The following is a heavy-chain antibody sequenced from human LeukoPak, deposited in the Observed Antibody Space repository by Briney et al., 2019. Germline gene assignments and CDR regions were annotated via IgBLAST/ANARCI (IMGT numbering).Heavy chain of an antibody. Sequence: GGSLRLSCVGSGFSFSGNSMNWVRQAPGKGLEWVSGISRTSTYIYYADSVKGRFTISRDNSKNTLYLEMNSLRTEDTAVYYCAKGGLQTRNWYFALWGRGTLVTVSS. J-gene: IGHJ2*01. CDR3: AKGGLQTRNWYFAL. V-gene: IGHV3-21*01. CDR2: ISRTSTYI. D-gene: IGHD5-18*01. CDR1: GFSFSGNS.